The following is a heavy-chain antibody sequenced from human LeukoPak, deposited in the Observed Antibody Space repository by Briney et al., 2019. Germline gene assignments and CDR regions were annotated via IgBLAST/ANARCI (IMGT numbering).Heavy chain of an antibody. CDR3: ARGGGNYQGVDNWFDP. CDR2: ISSSSSYI. Sequence: GGSLRLSCAASGFTFSSYWMSWVRQAPGKGLEWVSSISSSSSYIYYSDSVKGRFTISRDNAKNSLYLQMNSLRAEDTAVYYCARGGGNYQGVDNWFDPWGQGTLVTVSS. CDR1: GFTFSSYW. D-gene: IGHD3-3*01. J-gene: IGHJ5*02. V-gene: IGHV3-21*01.